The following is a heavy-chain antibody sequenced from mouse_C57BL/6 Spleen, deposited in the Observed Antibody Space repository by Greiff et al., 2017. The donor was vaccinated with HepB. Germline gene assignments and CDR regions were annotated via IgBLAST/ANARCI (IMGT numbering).Heavy chain of an antibody. V-gene: IGHV1-52*01. CDR1: GYTFTSYW. J-gene: IGHJ2*01. CDR3: ARFRVYGSRLDY. Sequence: QVQLQQPGAELVRPGSSVKLSCKASGYTFTSYWMHWVKQRPIQGLEWIGNIDPSDSETHYNQKFKDKATLTVDKSSSTAYMQLSSLTSEDSAVYYCARFRVYGSRLDYWGQGTTLTVSS. D-gene: IGHD1-1*01. CDR2: IDPSDSET.